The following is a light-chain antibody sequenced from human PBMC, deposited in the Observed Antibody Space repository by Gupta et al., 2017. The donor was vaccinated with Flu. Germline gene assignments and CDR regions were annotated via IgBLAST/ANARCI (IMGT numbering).Light chain of an antibody. CDR1: QSLVYSDGNTY. Sequence: DVVMTQSPLSLPVTLGQPASISCRSSQSLVYSDGNTYLSWFHQRPGQAPRRLLYKVSNRDPGVPERFSGSRKGNDXTRKISXGEADDVGVYYFRQSSHGHPWTFGXGTKVEIK. J-gene: IGKJ1*01. CDR2: KVS. V-gene: IGKV2-30*01. CDR3: RQSSHGHPWT.